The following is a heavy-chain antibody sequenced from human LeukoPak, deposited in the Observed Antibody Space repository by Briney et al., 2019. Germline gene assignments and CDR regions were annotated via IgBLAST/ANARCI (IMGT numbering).Heavy chain of an antibody. Sequence: SETLSLTCAVYGGSFSGYYWSWIRQPPGKGLEWIGEINHSGSTNYNPSLKSRITMSVDTSNNQFSLKLSSVTAADTAVYYCARQRASGTWAFDIWDQGTVVTVSS. J-gene: IGHJ3*02. V-gene: IGHV4-34*10. D-gene: IGHD3-10*01. CDR2: INHSGST. CDR3: ARQRASGTWAFDI. CDR1: GGSFSGYY.